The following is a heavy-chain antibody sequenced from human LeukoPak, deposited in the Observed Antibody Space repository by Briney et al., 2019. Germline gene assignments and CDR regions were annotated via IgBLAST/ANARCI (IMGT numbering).Heavy chain of an antibody. CDR3: ARELYCSGGSCYHFDY. J-gene: IGHJ4*02. CDR1: GYSFSSYW. D-gene: IGHD2-15*01. V-gene: IGHV5-51*01. CDR2: IYPGDSDT. Sequence: PGESLKISCKGSGYSFSSYWIGWVRQMPGKGLEGMGIIYPGDSDTRYSPSFQGQVTISADESINTAYLQWSSLKASHTAMYYCARELYCSGGSCYHFDYWGQGTLVTVSS.